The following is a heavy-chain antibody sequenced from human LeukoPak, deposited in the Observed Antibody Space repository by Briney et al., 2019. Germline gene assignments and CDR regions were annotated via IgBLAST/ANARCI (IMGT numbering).Heavy chain of an antibody. CDR2: IYYSGST. CDR1: GGSISSSSYY. D-gene: IGHD6-13*01. V-gene: IGHV4-39*01. Sequence: SETLPLTCTVSGGSISSSSYYWGWIRQPPGKGLEWIGSIYYSGSTYYNPSLKSRVTISVDTSKNQFSLKLSSVTVADTAVYYCAAAARDTFDYWGQGTLVTVSS. CDR3: AAAARDTFDY. J-gene: IGHJ4*02.